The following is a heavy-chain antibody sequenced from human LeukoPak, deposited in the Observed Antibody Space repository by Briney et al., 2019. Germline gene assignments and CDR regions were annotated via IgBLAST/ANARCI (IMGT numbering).Heavy chain of an antibody. CDR3: AKSRGYSYGSFDY. J-gene: IGHJ4*02. CDR1: GFTFSSYA. D-gene: IGHD5-18*01. Sequence: PGGSLRLSCAASGFTFSSYAMNWVRQAPGKGLEWVSTISGNGGSTYYADSVKGRFTISRDNSKNTLYLQMNSLRAEDTAVYYCAKSRGYSYGSFDYWGQGTLVTVSS. CDR2: ISGNGGST. V-gene: IGHV3-23*01.